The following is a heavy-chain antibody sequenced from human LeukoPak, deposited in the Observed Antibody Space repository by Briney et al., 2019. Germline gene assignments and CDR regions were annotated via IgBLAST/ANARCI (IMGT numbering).Heavy chain of an antibody. J-gene: IGHJ4*02. CDR2: ISAYNGNT. Sequence: ASVKVSCKASGYTFTGYYMHWVRQAPGQGLEWMGWISAYNGNTNYAQKLQGRVTMTTDTSTSTAYMELRSLRSDDTAVYYCARDGSPSTWIQLWPLDYWGQGTLVTVSS. V-gene: IGHV1-18*04. CDR1: GYTFTGYY. D-gene: IGHD5-18*01. CDR3: ARDGSPSTWIQLWPLDY.